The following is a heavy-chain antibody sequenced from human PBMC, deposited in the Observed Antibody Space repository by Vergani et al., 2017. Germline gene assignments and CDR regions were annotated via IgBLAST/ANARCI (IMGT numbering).Heavy chain of an antibody. V-gene: IGHV3-9*01. CDR3: AKARGSYLYYAMDV. D-gene: IGHD1-26*01. CDR2: ISWNSGTT. Sequence: EVQLLESGGGLVQPGGSLRLSCAASGFTFSSYAMSWVRQAPGKGLEWVSGISWNSGTTGYADSVKGRCTISRDSAKTSLYLEMNSLRAEDTALYYCAKARGSYLYYAMDVWGQGTTVTVSS. CDR1: GFTFSSYA. J-gene: IGHJ6*02.